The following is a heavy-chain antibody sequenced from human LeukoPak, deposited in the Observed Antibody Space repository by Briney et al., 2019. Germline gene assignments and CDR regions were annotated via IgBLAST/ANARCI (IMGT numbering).Heavy chain of an antibody. Sequence: PSQTLSLTCTVSGGSISSGGYYWSWIRQHPGKGLEWIGCVYYSGNTYYNPSLKSRVTISVDTSKNQFSLKLRSVTAADTAVYYCARAGDYDILTGYPYYFDYRGQGTLVTVSS. J-gene: IGHJ4*02. V-gene: IGHV4-31*03. CDR1: GGSISSGGYY. D-gene: IGHD3-9*01. CDR2: VYYSGNT. CDR3: ARAGDYDILTGYPYYFDY.